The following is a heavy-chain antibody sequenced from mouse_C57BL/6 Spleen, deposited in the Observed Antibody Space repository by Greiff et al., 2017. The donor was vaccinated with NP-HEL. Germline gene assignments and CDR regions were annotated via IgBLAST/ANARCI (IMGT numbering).Heavy chain of an antibody. CDR2: IYPGSGNT. Sequence: QVQLQQSGPELVKPGASVKISCKASGYSFTSYYIHWVKQRPGQGLEWIGWIYPGSGNTKYNEKFKGKATLTADTSSSTAYMQLSSLTSEDSAVYYCAREVTTMYYFDYWGQGTTLTVSS. J-gene: IGHJ2*01. CDR1: GYSFTSYY. D-gene: IGHD2-2*01. V-gene: IGHV1-66*01. CDR3: AREVTTMYYFDY.